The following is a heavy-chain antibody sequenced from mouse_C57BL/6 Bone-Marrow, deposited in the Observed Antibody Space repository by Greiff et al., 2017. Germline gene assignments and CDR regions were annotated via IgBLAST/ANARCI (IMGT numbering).Heavy chain of an antibody. CDR1: GFTFSSYA. V-gene: IGHV5-9-1*02. Sequence: EVMLVESGEGLVKPGGSLKLSCAASGFTFSSYAMSWVRQTPEKRLEWVAYISSGGDYIYYADTVKGRFTISRDNARNTLYLQMSSLKSEDTAMYYCTRELYYDYDGGYWGQGTSVTVSS. CDR2: ISSGGDYI. J-gene: IGHJ4*01. CDR3: TRELYYDYDGGY. D-gene: IGHD2-4*01.